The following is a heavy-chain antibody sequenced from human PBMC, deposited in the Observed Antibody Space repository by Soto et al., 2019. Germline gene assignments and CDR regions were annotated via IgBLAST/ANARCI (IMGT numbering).Heavy chain of an antibody. V-gene: IGHV4-59*08. CDR1: GGSISSYY. Sequence: SETLSLTCTVSGGSISSYYWSWIRQPPGKGLDWIGYIYHSGSTNYNPSLKSRVTISVDTSKNQFSLKLSSVTAADTAVYFCARQSAPFAIMNYFYYYGIDVRAQRTTVTGSS. J-gene: IGHJ6*02. CDR2: IYHSGST. CDR3: ARQSAPFAIMNYFYYYGIDV. D-gene: IGHD2-21*01.